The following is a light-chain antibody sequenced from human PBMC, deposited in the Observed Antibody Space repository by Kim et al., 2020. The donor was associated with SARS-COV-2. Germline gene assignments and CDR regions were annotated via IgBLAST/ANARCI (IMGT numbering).Light chain of an antibody. CDR3: MRALQART. CDR1: QSLLHSNGYNY. CDR2: LGS. J-gene: IGKJ2*01. V-gene: IGKV2-28*01. Sequence: DIVMTQSPLSLPVTPGEPASISCRSSQSLLHSNGYNYLDWYLQKPGQSPQLLIYLGSNRASGVPDRFSGSGSGTDFTLKISRVEAEDVGVYYCMRALQARTFGQGTKLEI.